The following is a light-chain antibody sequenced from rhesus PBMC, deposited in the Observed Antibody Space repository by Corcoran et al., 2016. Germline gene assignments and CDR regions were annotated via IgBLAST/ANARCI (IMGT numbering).Light chain of an antibody. Sequence: DIVMTQTPLSLSVTPGEPASISCRSSQSLLHSNGYTYLHWYLQKPGQLPQLLIYEVSNRASGVPDRFSGSGSGTDFTLKISRVEAEDVGVYYCEQTLQTPLTFGGGTKVEIK. J-gene: IGKJ4*01. CDR2: EVS. CDR3: EQTLQTPLT. CDR1: QSLLHSNGYTY. V-gene: IGKV2-78*01.